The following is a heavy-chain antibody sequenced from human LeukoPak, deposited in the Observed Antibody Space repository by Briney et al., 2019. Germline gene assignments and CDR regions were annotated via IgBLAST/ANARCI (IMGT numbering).Heavy chain of an antibody. D-gene: IGHD6-19*01. CDR3: AKTTTGYSSGRYPGRPVDY. V-gene: IGHV3-23*01. CDR1: GFTFSSHW. J-gene: IGHJ4*02. CDR2: IFGSGGSA. Sequence: PGGSLRLSCAASGFTFSSHWMYWVRQAPGKGLEWVSGIFGSGGSAHYADSVKGRFTIFRDNSKNTVYLQMNSLRAEDTAVYYCAKTTTGYSSGRYPGRPVDYWGQGTLVTVSS.